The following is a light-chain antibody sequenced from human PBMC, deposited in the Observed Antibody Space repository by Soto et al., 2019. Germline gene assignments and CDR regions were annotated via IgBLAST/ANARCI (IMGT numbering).Light chain of an antibody. CDR3: CSYAPISTVV. CDR2: EDN. CDR1: SSDVGSYNL. J-gene: IGLJ3*02. Sequence: QSALTQPASVSGSPGQSITISCTGTSSDVGSYNLVSWYQQHPGKAPKLMIYEDNKRPSGVSNRFSGSKSGNTASLTISGLQAEDEASYYCCSYAPISTVVFGGGTKLTVL. V-gene: IGLV2-23*01.